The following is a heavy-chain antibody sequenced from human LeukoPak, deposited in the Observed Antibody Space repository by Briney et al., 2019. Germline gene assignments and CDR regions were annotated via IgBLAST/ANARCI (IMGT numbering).Heavy chain of an antibody. CDR2: IRHSDGNT. Sequence: PGGSLRLSCAASGFTFSNAWMSWVRQAPGKGLEWVSGIRHSDGNTYYADSVKGRFTISSDKSKNTLFLQMNSLRAEDTALYYCAKGLETESRLDSWGQGTLVTVSS. CDR3: AKGLETESRLDS. D-gene: IGHD1-1*01. CDR1: GFTFSNAW. V-gene: IGHV3-23*01. J-gene: IGHJ4*02.